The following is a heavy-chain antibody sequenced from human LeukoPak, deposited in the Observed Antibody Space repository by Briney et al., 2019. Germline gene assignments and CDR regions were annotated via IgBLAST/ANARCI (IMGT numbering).Heavy chain of an antibody. J-gene: IGHJ4*02. V-gene: IGHV3-73*01. CDR1: GFTFSDSA. D-gene: IGHD1-26*01. CDR2: IRSKANNYAT. Sequence: PGGSLKLSCAASGFTFSDSAMHWVRQASGEGLEWVGRIRSKANNYATAYAASVKGRFTVSRDDSKNTAFLQMNSLKTEDTAVYFCTRNIVGATTLDYWGQGTLVTVSS. CDR3: TRNIVGATTLDY.